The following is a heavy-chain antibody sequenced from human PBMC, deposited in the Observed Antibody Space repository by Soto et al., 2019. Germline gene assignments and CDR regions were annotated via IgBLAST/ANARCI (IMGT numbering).Heavy chain of an antibody. CDR3: ARVRRDGYNDAFDI. CDR1: GGSISSYY. J-gene: IGHJ3*02. Sequence: SETLSLTCTVSGGSISSYYCSWIRQPPGKGLEWIGYIYYSGSTNYNPSLKSRVTISVDTSKNQFSLKLSSVTAADTAVYYCARVRRDGYNDAFDIWGQGTMVTVSS. CDR2: IYYSGST. V-gene: IGHV4-59*01. D-gene: IGHD5-12*01.